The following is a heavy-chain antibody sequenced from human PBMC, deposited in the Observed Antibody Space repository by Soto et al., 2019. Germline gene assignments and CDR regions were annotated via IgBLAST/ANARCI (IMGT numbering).Heavy chain of an antibody. CDR3: AKDTSYSSGWSPFDI. Sequence: ETLSLSCAASGFTFDDYTMHWVRQAPGKGLEWVSLISWDGGSTYYADSVKGRFTISRDNSKNSLYLQMNSLRTEDTALYYCAKDTSYSSGWSPFDIWGQGTMVTVSS. V-gene: IGHV3-43*01. D-gene: IGHD6-19*01. J-gene: IGHJ3*02. CDR1: GFTFDDYT. CDR2: ISWDGGST.